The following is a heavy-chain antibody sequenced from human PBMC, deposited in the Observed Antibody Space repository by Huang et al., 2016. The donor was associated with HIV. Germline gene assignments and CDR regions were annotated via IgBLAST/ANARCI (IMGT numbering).Heavy chain of an antibody. CDR1: GYIFSNYD. CDR3: ARLTSGWYQDY. D-gene: IGHD6-19*01. V-gene: IGHV1-8*01. Sequence: QVQLVQSGPEVKKPGASVKVSCQTSGYIFSNYDINWVRQAPGQGLQWLGGLNPKSGKTAYGQTFQGRVTLTRRTSTGAAYMVLNSLTSQDTAVYYCARLTSGWYQDYWGQGTLVTVSS. CDR2: LNPKSGKT. J-gene: IGHJ4*02.